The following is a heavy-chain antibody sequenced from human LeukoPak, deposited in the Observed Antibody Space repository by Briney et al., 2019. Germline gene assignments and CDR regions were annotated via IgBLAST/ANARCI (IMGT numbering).Heavy chain of an antibody. Sequence: SETLSLTCAVYGGSFSGYYWSWIRQPAGKGLEWIGRIYTSGSTNYNPSLKSRVTMSVDTSKNQFSLKLSSVTAADTAVYYCATSYYYGSGSSNPYYYYGMDVWGQGTTVTVSS. CDR2: IYTSGST. V-gene: IGHV4-59*10. CDR1: GGSFSGYY. CDR3: ATSYYYGSGSSNPYYYYGMDV. J-gene: IGHJ6*02. D-gene: IGHD3-10*01.